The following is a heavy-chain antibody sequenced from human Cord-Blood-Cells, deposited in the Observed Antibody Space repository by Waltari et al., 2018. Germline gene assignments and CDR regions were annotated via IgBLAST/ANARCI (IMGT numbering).Heavy chain of an antibody. J-gene: IGHJ4*02. Sequence: QVQLVQSGAEVKKPGASVKVSCKASGYTFTGYYMHWVRQAPGQGLEWMGWINPNSGGTNYAQKFKGRVTMTRDTSISTAYMELSRLRSDDTAVYYCARVWGYGSGSYYFDYWGQGTLVTVSS. CDR2: INPNSGGT. V-gene: IGHV1-2*02. CDR3: ARVWGYGSGSYYFDY. D-gene: IGHD3-10*01. CDR1: GYTFTGYY.